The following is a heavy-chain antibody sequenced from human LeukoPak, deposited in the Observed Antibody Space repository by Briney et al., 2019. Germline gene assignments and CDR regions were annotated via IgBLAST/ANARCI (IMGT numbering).Heavy chain of an antibody. J-gene: IGHJ5*02. V-gene: IGHV3-11*01. CDR1: GFTFSDYY. CDR2: ISSSGSTI. D-gene: IGHD6-19*01. Sequence: GGSLSLSCAASGFTFSDYYMSWIRQAPGKGLEWVSYISSSGSTIYYADSEKGRFTISRDNAKNSLYLQMNSLRAEDTAVYYCARDPTGYSSGWYKNWFDPWGQGTLVTVSS. CDR3: ARDPTGYSSGWYKNWFDP.